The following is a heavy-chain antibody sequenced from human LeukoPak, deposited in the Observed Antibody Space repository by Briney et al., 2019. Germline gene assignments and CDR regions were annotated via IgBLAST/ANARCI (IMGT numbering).Heavy chain of an antibody. CDR3: ATSYDSSGRDY. D-gene: IGHD3-22*01. CDR1: GGSISSSNW. J-gene: IGHJ4*02. Sequence: PSETLSLTCAVSGGSISSSNWWSWVRQPPGKGLEWIGSVYYSGSTYYSPSLKGRVTISLDTSKNQFALKLSSVTAADTAVYYCATSYDSSGRDYWGQGTLVTVSS. V-gene: IGHV4-4*02. CDR2: VYYSGST.